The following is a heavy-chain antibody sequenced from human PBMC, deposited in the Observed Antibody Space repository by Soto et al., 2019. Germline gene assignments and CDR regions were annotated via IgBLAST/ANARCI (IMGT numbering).Heavy chain of an antibody. D-gene: IGHD4-4*01. J-gene: IGHJ4*02. CDR2: ISGSGGST. CDR1: GFTFSSYA. CDR3: AKYYSNYLDYFDY. Sequence: GGSLRLSCAASGFTFSSYAMSWVRQAPGKGLEWVSAISGSGGSTYYADSVKGRFTISRDNSKSTLYLQMNSLRAEDTAVYYCAKYYSNYLDYFDYWGQGTLVTVSS. V-gene: IGHV3-23*01.